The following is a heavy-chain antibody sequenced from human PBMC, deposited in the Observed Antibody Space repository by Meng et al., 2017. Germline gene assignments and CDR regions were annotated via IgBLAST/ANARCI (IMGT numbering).Heavy chain of an antibody. CDR1: GGSISNGGYY. CDR3: ARADRRVGSYGPNWFDP. Sequence: QVQLQESGPGLVKPSQTLSRTCTVSGGSISNGGYYWGWIRQHPGKGLEWIGYIYYSGSTYYNPSLKSLVTISVDTSKNQFSLKLSSVTAADTAVYYCARADRRVGSYGPNWFDPWGQGTLVTVSS. J-gene: IGHJ5*02. V-gene: IGHV4-31*01. D-gene: IGHD5-18*01. CDR2: IYYSGST.